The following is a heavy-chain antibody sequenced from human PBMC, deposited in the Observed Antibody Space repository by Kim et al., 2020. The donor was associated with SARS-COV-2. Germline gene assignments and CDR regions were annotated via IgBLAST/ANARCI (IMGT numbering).Heavy chain of an antibody. J-gene: IGHJ2*01. V-gene: IGHV3-33*01. CDR3: ARAAALDWYFDL. CDR2: K. Sequence: KYYAESEKGRFTIYRDNSKNTLYLQMNSLRAEDTAVYYCARAAALDWYFDLWGRGTLVTVSS.